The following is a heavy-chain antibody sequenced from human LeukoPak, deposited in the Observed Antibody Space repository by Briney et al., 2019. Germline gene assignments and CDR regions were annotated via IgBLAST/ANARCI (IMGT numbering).Heavy chain of an antibody. Sequence: GGSLRLSRAASGFTFDDYAMHWVRQAPGKGLEWVSGISWNSGSIGYADSVKGRFTISRDNAKNSLYLQMNSLRAEDMALYYCAKDWDDFWSGVSDYWGQGTLVTVSS. D-gene: IGHD3-3*01. CDR3: AKDWDDFWSGVSDY. J-gene: IGHJ4*02. V-gene: IGHV3-9*03. CDR2: ISWNSGSI. CDR1: GFTFDDYA.